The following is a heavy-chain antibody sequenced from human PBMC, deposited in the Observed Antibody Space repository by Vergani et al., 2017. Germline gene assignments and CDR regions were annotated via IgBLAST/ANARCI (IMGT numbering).Heavy chain of an antibody. CDR3: ARVNSETDGHLYYYYYMDV. CDR1: GGSFTSYH. D-gene: IGHD5-24*01. CDR2: IDHTGRP. V-gene: IGHV4-34*01. J-gene: IGHJ6*03. Sequence: QVQLQQWGGGLLKPSETLSLTCVVNGGSFTSYHWTWIRQSPGEGLEWVGDIDHTGRPDYNPSLKSRLTMSVDKFRNQFSLTINSVTATDTAIYFCARVNSETDGHLYYYYYMDVWGQGTVVTVS.